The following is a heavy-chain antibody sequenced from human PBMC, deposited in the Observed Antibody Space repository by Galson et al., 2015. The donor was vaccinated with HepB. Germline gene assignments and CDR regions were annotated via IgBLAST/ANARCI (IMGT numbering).Heavy chain of an antibody. Sequence: QSGAEVKKPGTSVKVSCKASGYSFSSYSITWVRQAPGQGLEWMGWISVYSGNTYYAQKFQGRVTMTTDTSTSTAYMELRSLRSDDTAVYYCARARYSSSPPDYWGQGTLVTVSS. J-gene: IGHJ4*02. V-gene: IGHV1-18*01. CDR2: ISVYSGNT. CDR3: ARARYSSSPPDY. CDR1: GYSFSSYS. D-gene: IGHD6-6*01.